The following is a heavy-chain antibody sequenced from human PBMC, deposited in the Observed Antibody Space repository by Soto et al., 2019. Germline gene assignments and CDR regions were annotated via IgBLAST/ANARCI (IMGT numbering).Heavy chain of an antibody. D-gene: IGHD3-16*01. J-gene: IGHJ3*02. CDR2: INHSGST. Sequence: PSETLSLTCAVDGGSFSGYYWSWIRQPPGKGLEWIGEINHSGSTNYNPSLKSRVTISVDTSKNQFSLKLSSVTAADTAVYYCARGGKDVNAFDIWGQGTMVTVSS. V-gene: IGHV4-34*01. CDR1: GGSFSGYY. CDR3: ARGGKDVNAFDI.